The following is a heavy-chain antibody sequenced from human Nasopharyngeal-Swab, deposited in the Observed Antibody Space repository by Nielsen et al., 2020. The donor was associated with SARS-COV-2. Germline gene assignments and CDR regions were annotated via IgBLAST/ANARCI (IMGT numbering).Heavy chain of an antibody. J-gene: IGHJ6*02. V-gene: IGHV1-2*02. CDR2: INPNSGGT. CDR3: ARDADSSSWYFSYYYYGMDV. Sequence: SVKVSCKASGYTFTGYYMHWVRQAPGQGLEWMGWINPNSGGTNYAQKFQGRVTMTRDTSISTAYMELSRLRSDDTAVYYCARDADSSSWYFSYYYYGMDVWGQGTAVTVSS. D-gene: IGHD6-13*01. CDR1: GYTFTGYY.